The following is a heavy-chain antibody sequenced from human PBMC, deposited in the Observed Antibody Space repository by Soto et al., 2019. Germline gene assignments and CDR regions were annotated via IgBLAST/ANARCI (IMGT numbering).Heavy chain of an antibody. Sequence: QVQLVQSGAEVKKPGASVKVSCKPSGYTFTSYGISWVRQAPGQGLEWMGWINTYNGNTNYAQKLQGRVTMTTDTSTPTAFLHLRSLRSDDTAVYYCARHRDGPLGYWGQGTLLTLSS. V-gene: IGHV1-18*01. J-gene: IGHJ4*02. CDR3: ARHRDGPLGY. CDR2: INTYNGNT. CDR1: GYTFTSYG. D-gene: IGHD3-16*01.